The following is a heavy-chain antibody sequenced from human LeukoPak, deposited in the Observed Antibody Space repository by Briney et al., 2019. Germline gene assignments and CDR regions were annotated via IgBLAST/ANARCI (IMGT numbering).Heavy chain of an antibody. CDR2: IYHSGST. CDR3: AKTRTGPYDFDY. D-gene: IGHD3-16*01. CDR1: GYSICSGYY. Sequence: PSEPLSLTCAVSGYSICSGYYWGWPRQPPGKGLEWIGCIYHSGSTYYNPSLKSRVTISVDTSKNQFFLKLSSVAAADTAVYYCAKTRTGPYDFDYWGQGTLVTVAS. J-gene: IGHJ4*02. V-gene: IGHV4-38-2*01.